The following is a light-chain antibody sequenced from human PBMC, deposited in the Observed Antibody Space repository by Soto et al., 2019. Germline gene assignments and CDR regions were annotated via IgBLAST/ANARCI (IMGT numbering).Light chain of an antibody. CDR3: SSYTSSSTYV. J-gene: IGLJ1*01. CDR1: SSDVGGYNY. CDR2: EVS. V-gene: IGLV2-14*01. Sequence: QSVLTQPASVSGSPGQSITISCTGTSSDVGGYNYVSWYQQHPGKAPKLMIYEVSNRPSGVSNRFSGSKSGSTASLTISGLQAEDEAVYYCSSYTSSSTYVFGTGTKVTVL.